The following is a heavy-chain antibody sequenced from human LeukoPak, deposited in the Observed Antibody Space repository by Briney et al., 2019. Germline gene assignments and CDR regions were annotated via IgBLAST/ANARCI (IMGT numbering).Heavy chain of an antibody. J-gene: IGHJ6*03. CDR3: ARPTRYNWNVGYYYMDV. CDR1: GYTFTSYG. CDR2: ISDYNGNT. V-gene: IGHV1-18*01. D-gene: IGHD1-1*01. Sequence: GASVKVSCKASGYTFTSYGISWVRQAPGQGLEWMGWISDYNGNTNYAQKLQGRVTMTTDTSTSTAYLELRSLRSDDTAVYYCARPTRYNWNVGYYYMDVWGTGTTVTISS.